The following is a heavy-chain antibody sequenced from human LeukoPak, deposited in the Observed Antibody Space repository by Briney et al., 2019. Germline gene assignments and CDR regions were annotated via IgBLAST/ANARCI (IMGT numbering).Heavy chain of an antibody. V-gene: IGHV3-9*01. D-gene: IGHD3-9*01. J-gene: IGHJ3*02. CDR3: AKDILETYYDILTGRFGAFDI. Sequence: PGGSLRLSCAASGFTFDDYAMHWVRQAPGKGLEWVSGISWNSGSIGYADSVKGRFTISRDNAKNSLYLQMNSLRAEDTALYYCAKDILETYYDILTGRFGAFDIWGQGTMVTVSS. CDR2: ISWNSGSI. CDR1: GFTFDDYA.